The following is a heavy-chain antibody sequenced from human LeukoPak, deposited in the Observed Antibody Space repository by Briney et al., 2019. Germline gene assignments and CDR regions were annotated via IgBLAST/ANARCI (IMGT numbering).Heavy chain of an antibody. CDR1: GFTFSGFS. V-gene: IGHV3-7*01. Sequence: GGALRLSCAASGFTFSGFSMSWVRQSPTKGLEWVANIKQDGSERYYVDSVKGRFTISRDNAKNSLSLQMNNLRVEDTAVYYCARAGSHWHYVYWGQGTVVTVSS. CDR2: IKQDGSER. CDR3: ARAGSHWHYVY. D-gene: IGHD3-10*01. J-gene: IGHJ4*02.